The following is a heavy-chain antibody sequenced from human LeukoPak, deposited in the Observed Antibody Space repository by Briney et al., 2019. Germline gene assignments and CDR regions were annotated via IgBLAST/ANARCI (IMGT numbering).Heavy chain of an antibody. CDR1: GFIVTNNY. Sequence: GGSLRLSCTASGFIVTNNYINWVRQAPGKGLEWVSLIYSGGSTYYADSVKGRFTISRDNSKNMVYLQMNSLRAEDTAMYYCARDPPAVLIDTYGWGQGTLVTVSS. V-gene: IGHV3-66*01. D-gene: IGHD2-8*01. CDR3: ARDPPAVLIDTYG. J-gene: IGHJ4*02. CDR2: IYSGGST.